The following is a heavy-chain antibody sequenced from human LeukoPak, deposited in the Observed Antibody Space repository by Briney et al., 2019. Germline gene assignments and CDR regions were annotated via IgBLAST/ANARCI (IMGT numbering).Heavy chain of an antibody. V-gene: IGHV3-30*18. Sequence: GGSLRLSCAASGFTFSSYGMHWVRQAPGKGLEWVTVTSVDGSNKHYVDSVKGRFTISRGNSKNTLYLQMNSLRAEDTAVYYCAKDRVRGDGYNYSPFPGFDNWGQGTLVTVSS. CDR2: TSVDGSNK. CDR1: GFTFSSYG. CDR3: AKDRVRGDGYNYSPFPGFDN. D-gene: IGHD5-24*01. J-gene: IGHJ4*02.